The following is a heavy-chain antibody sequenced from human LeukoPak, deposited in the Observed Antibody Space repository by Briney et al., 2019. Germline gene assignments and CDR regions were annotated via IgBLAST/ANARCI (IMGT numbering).Heavy chain of an antibody. D-gene: IGHD3-22*01. J-gene: IGHJ4*02. CDR3: AKELRALYYDSSGYHY. V-gene: IGHV3-23*01. CDR2: ISGSGGST. CDR1: GFTFSSYA. Sequence: PGGSLRLSCAASGFTFSSYAMSWVRQAPGKGLEWVSAISGSGGSTYYADSVKGRFTISRDNSKNTLYLQMNSLRAEDTAVYYCAKELRALYYDSSGYHYWGQGTLVTVSS.